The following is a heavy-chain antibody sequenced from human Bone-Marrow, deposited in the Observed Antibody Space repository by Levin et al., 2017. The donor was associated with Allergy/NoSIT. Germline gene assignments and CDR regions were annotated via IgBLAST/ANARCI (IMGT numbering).Heavy chain of an antibody. Sequence: LRLSCAVSGGSISSGDYSWSWIRQSPGKGLEWIGYIYHSGTTYYNPSLKSRVTISIDRSENQLFLNLNSVTAADTAVYFCARGPLPYYSDSRDEPGLDVWGQGTTVTVSS. J-gene: IGHJ6*02. V-gene: IGHV4-30-2*06. CDR1: GGSISSGDYS. D-gene: IGHD3-22*01. CDR3: ARGPLPYYSDSRDEPGLDV. CDR2: IYHSGTT.